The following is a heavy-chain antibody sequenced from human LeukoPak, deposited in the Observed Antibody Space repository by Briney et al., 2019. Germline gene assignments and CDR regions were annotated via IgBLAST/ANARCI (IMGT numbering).Heavy chain of an antibody. V-gene: IGHV1-69*04. Sequence: SVKLSCKASGGTFSSYAISWVRQAPGQGLEWMGRIIPILGIANYAQKFQGRVTITADKSTSTAYMELSSLRSEDTAVYYCAREPQGDYWEYQPLRYWGQGTLVTVSS. D-gene: IGHD2-2*01. CDR3: AREPQGDYWEYQPLRY. J-gene: IGHJ4*02. CDR2: IIPILGIA. CDR1: GGTFSSYA.